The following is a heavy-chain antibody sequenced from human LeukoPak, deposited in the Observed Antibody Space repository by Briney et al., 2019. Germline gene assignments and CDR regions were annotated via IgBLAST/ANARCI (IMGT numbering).Heavy chain of an antibody. CDR2: IGTSGISI. D-gene: IGHD2-8*02. V-gene: IGHV3-64D*09. Sequence: GGSLRLSCSASGFTFSTYAIHWVRQAPGKGLQYVSSIGTSGISIYYADSVTGRFTISRDNSKNSLYLQMSNLRPEDTAVYYCVRGQEVVYTPTFDYWGQGVLVTVSS. CDR1: GFTFSTYA. J-gene: IGHJ4*02. CDR3: VRGQEVVYTPTFDY.